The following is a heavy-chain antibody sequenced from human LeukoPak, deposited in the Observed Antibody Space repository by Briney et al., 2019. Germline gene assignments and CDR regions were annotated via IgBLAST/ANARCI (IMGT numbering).Heavy chain of an antibody. J-gene: IGHJ6*03. Sequence: PSETLSLTCTVSGGSISSSSYYWGWIRQPPGKGLEWIGSIYYSGSTYCNPSLKSRVTISVDTSKNQFSLKLSSVTAADTAVYYCARDPRDILTGWRYYYMDVWGKGTTVTVSS. V-gene: IGHV4-39*07. D-gene: IGHD3-9*01. CDR2: IYYSGST. CDR3: ARDPRDILTGWRYYYMDV. CDR1: GGSISSSSYY.